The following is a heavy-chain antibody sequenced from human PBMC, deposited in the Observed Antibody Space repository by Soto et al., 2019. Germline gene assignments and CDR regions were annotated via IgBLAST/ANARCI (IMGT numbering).Heavy chain of an antibody. CDR2: IVVGSGNT. V-gene: IGHV1-58*02. Sequence: SVKVSCKASGFTFTSSAMQWVRQARGQRLEWIGWIVVGSGNTNYAQKFQERVTITRDMSTSTAYMELSSLRSEDTAVYYCAADLHYDILSGYYKEVYGMDVWGQ. CDR3: AADLHYDILSGYYKEVYGMDV. D-gene: IGHD3-9*01. J-gene: IGHJ6*02. CDR1: GFTFTSSA.